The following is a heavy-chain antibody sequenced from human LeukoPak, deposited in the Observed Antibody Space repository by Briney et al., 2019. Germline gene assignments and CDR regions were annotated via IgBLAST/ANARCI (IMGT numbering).Heavy chain of an antibody. CDR2: INQDGSEK. Sequence: GGSPRLSCAASGFTFTSYLMSWVRQAPGKGLEWVANINQDGSEKYYVDSVKGRFTISRDNARNSLYMQMNSLRVEDTAVYYCARDIVVVPADPYYYYYYMDVWGKGTTVTISS. V-gene: IGHV3-7*01. D-gene: IGHD2-2*01. CDR1: GFTFTSYL. J-gene: IGHJ6*03. CDR3: ARDIVVVPADPYYYYYYMDV.